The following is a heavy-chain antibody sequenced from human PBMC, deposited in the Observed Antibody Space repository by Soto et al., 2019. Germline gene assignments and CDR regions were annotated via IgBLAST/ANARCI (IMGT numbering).Heavy chain of an antibody. D-gene: IGHD3-10*01. Sequence: SLRLSCAAPGITFSNYATYAMHWVRQAPGKGLERVAVTSYYGSIKYYADSVKGRFTISRDNSKTTLYLDMNSLRADDTAVYYCASGLGDRYYYGRHIWGEETTVTISS. CDR1: GITFSNYATYA. CDR2: TSYYGSIK. V-gene: IGHV3-30-3*01. CDR3: ASGLGDRYYYGRHI. J-gene: IGHJ6*04.